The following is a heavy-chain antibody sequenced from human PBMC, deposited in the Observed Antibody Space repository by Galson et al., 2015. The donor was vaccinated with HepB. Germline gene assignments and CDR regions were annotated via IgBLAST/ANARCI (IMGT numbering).Heavy chain of an antibody. CDR2: ISGSGGSA. CDR3: AKDPHYDFWSGFLNWFDP. J-gene: IGHJ5*02. V-gene: IGHV3-23*01. D-gene: IGHD3-3*01. Sequence: LRLSCAASGFTFSSYAMSWVRQAPGKGLEWVSAISGSGGSAYYADSVKGRFTISRDNSKNTLYLQMNSLRAEDTAVYYCAKDPHYDFWSGFLNWFDPWGQGTLVTVSS. CDR1: GFTFSSYA.